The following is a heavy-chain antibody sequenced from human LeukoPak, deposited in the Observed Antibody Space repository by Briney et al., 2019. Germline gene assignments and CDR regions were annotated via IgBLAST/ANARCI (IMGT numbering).Heavy chain of an antibody. V-gene: IGHV1-2*02. J-gene: IGHJ6*02. CDR3: ARGRGYSYGLSYYYYGMDV. D-gene: IGHD5-18*01. CDR1: GYTFTRYY. CDR2: INPNSGGT. Sequence: GASVKVSCKASGYTFTRYYMHWVRQAPGQGLEWMGWINPNSGGTNYAQKFQGRVTMTRDTSISTAYMELSRLRSDDTAVYYCARGRGYSYGLSYYYYGMDVWGQGTTVTVSS.